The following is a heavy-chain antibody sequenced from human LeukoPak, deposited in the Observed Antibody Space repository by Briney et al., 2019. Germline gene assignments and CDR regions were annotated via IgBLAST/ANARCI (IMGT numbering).Heavy chain of an antibody. CDR3: ASGWGDGYNFDC. D-gene: IGHD5-24*01. CDR1: GFNFSSYG. J-gene: IGHJ4*02. V-gene: IGHV3-33*01. CDR2: IWYDGSNK. Sequence: PGGALRLSCAASGFNFSSYGMHWVRQAPGNGLEWVAVIWYDGSNKYYADSVKRRFTISSDNSKNTLYPQINSLRVEDTAVYYCASGWGDGYNFDCWGQGTLVTVSS.